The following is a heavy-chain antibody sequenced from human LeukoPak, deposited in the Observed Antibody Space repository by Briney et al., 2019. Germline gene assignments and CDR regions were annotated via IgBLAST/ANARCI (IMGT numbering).Heavy chain of an antibody. V-gene: IGHV4-39*01. CDR3: ASDEY. CDR1: GGPISTSSYH. Sequence: PSETLSLTCTVSGGPISTSSYHWGWLPPPPGKGLEWIGSFHYSGDTYYNPSLKSRVTISGDTSKNQFSRKLSSVTAADTAVYYCASDEYWGQGTLVTVSS. J-gene: IGHJ4*02. CDR2: FHYSGDT.